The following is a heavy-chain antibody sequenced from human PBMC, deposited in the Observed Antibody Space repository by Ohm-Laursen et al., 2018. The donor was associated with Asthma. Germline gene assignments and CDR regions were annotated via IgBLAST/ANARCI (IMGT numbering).Heavy chain of an antibody. CDR1: GGSIGSDDYY. CDR2: INYSGST. D-gene: IGHD3-10*01. Sequence: GTLSLTCTVSGGSIGSDDYYWSWIRQPPGKGLEWIAYINYSGSTNYNPSLKSRVTISVDTSKNHFSLKLSSVTAADTAVYYCARVGYYYGSGSYYVGPFDYYYYGMDVWGQGTTVTVSS. V-gene: IGHV4-61*03. CDR3: ARVGYYYGSGSYYVGPFDYYYYGMDV. J-gene: IGHJ6*02.